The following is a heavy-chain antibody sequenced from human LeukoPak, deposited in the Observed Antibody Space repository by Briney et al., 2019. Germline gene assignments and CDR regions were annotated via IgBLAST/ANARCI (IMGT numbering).Heavy chain of an antibody. D-gene: IGHD1-26*01. CDR3: ATAGGSGSLYYFDY. CDR1: GYTLTELS. J-gene: IGHJ4*02. V-gene: IGHV1-24*01. CDR2: FDPEDGET. Sequence: ASVKVSCKVSGYTLTELSMHWVRQAPGKGLEWMGGFDPEDGETIYAQKFQGRVTMTEDTSTGTAYMELSSLRSEDTAVYYCATAGGSGSLYYFDYWGQGTLVTVSS.